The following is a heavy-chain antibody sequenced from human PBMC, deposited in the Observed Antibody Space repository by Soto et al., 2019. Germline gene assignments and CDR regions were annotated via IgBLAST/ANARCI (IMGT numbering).Heavy chain of an antibody. D-gene: IGHD6-19*01. CDR3: ARHESSGWDPWTTHRYGMDV. V-gene: IGHV4-39*01. CDR2: IYYSGST. CDR1: GGSISSSSYY. J-gene: IGHJ6*02. Sequence: SETLSLTCTVSGGSISSSSYYRGWIRQPPGKGLEWIGSIYYSGSTYYNPSLKSRVTISVDTSKNQFSLKLSSVTAADTAVYYCARHESSGWDPWTTHRYGMDVWGQGTTVTVSS.